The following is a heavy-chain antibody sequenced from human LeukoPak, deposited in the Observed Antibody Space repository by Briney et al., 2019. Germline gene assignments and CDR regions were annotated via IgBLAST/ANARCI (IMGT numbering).Heavy chain of an antibody. V-gene: IGHV4-59*12. CDR1: GGSISSYY. CDR2: IYYSGST. J-gene: IGHJ5*02. D-gene: IGHD2-8*02. Sequence: SETLSLTCTVSGGSISSYYWSWIRQPPGKGLEWIGYIYYSGSTNYNPSLKSRVTISVDTSKNQFSLKLSSVTAADTAVYYCARGLLVPTIYNWFDPWGQGTLVTVSS. CDR3: ARGLLVPTIYNWFDP.